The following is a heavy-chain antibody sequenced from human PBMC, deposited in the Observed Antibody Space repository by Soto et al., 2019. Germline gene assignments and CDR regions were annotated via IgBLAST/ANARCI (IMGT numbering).Heavy chain of an antibody. D-gene: IGHD1-26*01. Sequence: QVQLQESGPGLVKPSETLSLTCTVSGGSVSSGSYYWRWIGQPPGKGLEWIGYIYYSGGTNYNPSHKSRVTISVDTSKNQYSLKLSSVTAADTAVYYCARDSIVGAAGNPFDPWGQGTLVTVSS. CDR2: IYYSGGT. CDR1: GGSVSSGSYY. J-gene: IGHJ5*02. V-gene: IGHV4-61*01. CDR3: ARDSIVGAAGNPFDP.